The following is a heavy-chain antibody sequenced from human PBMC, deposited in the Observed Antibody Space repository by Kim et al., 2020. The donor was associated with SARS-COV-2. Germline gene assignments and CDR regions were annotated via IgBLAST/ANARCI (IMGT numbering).Heavy chain of an antibody. J-gene: IGHJ4*02. D-gene: IGHD3-22*01. V-gene: IGHV4-30-2*04. CDR3: ARGYYYDSSGYYDYFDY. Sequence: LKSRVTISVDTSKNQFSLKLNAVTAADTAVYYCARGYYYDSSGYYDYFDYWGQGTLVTVSS.